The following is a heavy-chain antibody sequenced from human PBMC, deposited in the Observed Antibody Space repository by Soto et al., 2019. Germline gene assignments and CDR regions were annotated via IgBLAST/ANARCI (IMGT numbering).Heavy chain of an antibody. Sequence: QVHLVQSGAEVKKPGASVKVSCKASGYTFTSYGITWVRQAPGQGLEWMGWISAHNGNTDYAQKRQGRVIVTRDTSTSTAYRELRSLISDYTAVYYCARGRYGDYWGQGALVTVSS. CDR3: ARGRYGDY. J-gene: IGHJ4*02. V-gene: IGHV1-18*01. D-gene: IGHD1-1*01. CDR2: ISAHNGNT. CDR1: GYTFTSYG.